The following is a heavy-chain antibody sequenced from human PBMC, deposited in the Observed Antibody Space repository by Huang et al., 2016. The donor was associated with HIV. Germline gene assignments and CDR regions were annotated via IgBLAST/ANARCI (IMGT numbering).Heavy chain of an antibody. Sequence: EVQLVESGGNLVKPGGSLRLSCDASGFTFSHAWMSWVRQASGKGLEWVGRIKSKTDGGTTDYAAPVKGRFTISRDDSKNTLSLQMKSLKTEDTAVYYCTTEKEYYYDSSGFQYWGQGTLVTVSS. CDR1: GFTFSHAW. J-gene: IGHJ4*02. V-gene: IGHV3-15*01. CDR2: IKSKTDGGTT. D-gene: IGHD3-22*01. CDR3: TTEKEYYYDSSGFQY.